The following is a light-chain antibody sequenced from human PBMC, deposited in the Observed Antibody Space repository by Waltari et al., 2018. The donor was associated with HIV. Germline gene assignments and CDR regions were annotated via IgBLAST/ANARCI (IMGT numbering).Light chain of an antibody. CDR3: ASWDDSLNGYV. J-gene: IGLJ1*01. CDR2: SNN. V-gene: IGLV1-44*01. Sequence: QSVLTPPPSASGTPGQRVTISCSGSSYNLGSNAVTWYQQPAGTAPKFLIFSNNQRPSGVPDRFSGSKSGTSASLAISGLQSEDEADYYCASWDDSLNGYVFGIGTKVTVL. CDR1: SYNLGSNA.